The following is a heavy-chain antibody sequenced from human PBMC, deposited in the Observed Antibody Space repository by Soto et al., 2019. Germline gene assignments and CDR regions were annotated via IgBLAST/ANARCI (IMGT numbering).Heavy chain of an antibody. Sequence: LGESLKISFKGSGYSFTSYLICWVRQMPVKGLEWMGIIYPGDSDTRYSPSFQGQVTISADKSISTAYLQWSSLKASDTAMYYCARQIGRSSSSRFIFDIWGQGKMVTVSS. D-gene: IGHD6-6*01. V-gene: IGHV5-51*01. J-gene: IGHJ3*02. CDR2: IYPGDSDT. CDR1: GYSFTSYL. CDR3: ARQIGRSSSSRFIFDI.